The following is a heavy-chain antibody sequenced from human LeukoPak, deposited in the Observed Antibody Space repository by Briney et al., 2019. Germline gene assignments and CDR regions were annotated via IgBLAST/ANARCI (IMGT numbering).Heavy chain of an antibody. CDR2: TNGDGSDT. Sequence: PGGSLRLSCAASGFTFTRHWMHWVRQAPGKGLVWVSCTNGDGSDTSYADSVKGRFTISRDNAKNTLHLQMNSLRVEDTAVYYCVSGYDNTDFEFWGQGTPVTVSS. D-gene: IGHD5-12*01. J-gene: IGHJ4*02. V-gene: IGHV3-74*01. CDR1: GFTFTRHW. CDR3: VSGYDNTDFEF.